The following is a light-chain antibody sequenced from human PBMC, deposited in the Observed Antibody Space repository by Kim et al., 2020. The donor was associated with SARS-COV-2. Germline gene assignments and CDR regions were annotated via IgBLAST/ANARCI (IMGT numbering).Light chain of an antibody. Sequence: SASVGDRVTISWRERQGIRNDVGWYQQKTGKAPKPLIYGASSIQRGVPSRFRGSGSGTDFTLTISSLQPEDFATYYCLQDYNYPHTFGQGTKLE. V-gene: IGKV1-6*01. CDR3: LQDYNYPHT. J-gene: IGKJ2*01. CDR1: QGIRND. CDR2: GAS.